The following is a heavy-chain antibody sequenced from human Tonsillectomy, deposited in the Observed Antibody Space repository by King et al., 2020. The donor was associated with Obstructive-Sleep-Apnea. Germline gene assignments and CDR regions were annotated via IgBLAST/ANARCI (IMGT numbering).Heavy chain of an antibody. CDR2: IYPVDFDT. V-gene: IGHV5-51*01. Sequence: QLVQSGAEVKKPGESLKISWKGSGYSFTSYWIGGVRQMPGKGLEWMGIIYPVDFDTRYSPSFQGQVTIPADKSISTAYPQWSSLKDSDTAMYYCARQYSSSRFDYWGQGTLVTVSS. CDR1: GYSFTSYW. CDR3: ARQYSSSRFDY. D-gene: IGHD6-13*01. J-gene: IGHJ4*02.